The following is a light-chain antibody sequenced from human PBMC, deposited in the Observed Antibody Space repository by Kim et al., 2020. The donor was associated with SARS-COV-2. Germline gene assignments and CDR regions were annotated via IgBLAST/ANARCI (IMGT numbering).Light chain of an antibody. Sequence: DIAMTQSPDSLAVSLGERATINCKSSQSVLYSPINKNYLAWYQQKPGQPPKLLIYWASTRESGVPDRFSGSGSGKDFTLTISSQQADDGAVYYWQQYDSIQFTVGPGTKVDIK. CDR2: WAS. CDR3: QQYDSIQFT. V-gene: IGKV4-1*01. J-gene: IGKJ3*01. CDR1: QSVLYSPINKNY.